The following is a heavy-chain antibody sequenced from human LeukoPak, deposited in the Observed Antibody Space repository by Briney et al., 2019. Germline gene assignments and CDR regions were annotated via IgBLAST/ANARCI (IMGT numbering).Heavy chain of an antibody. CDR3: ASNYGG. CDR2: IKQDGSEK. D-gene: IGHD4-11*01. Sequence: PGGSLRLSCAASGFDFSNYWMYRVRQAPGKGLEWVANIKQDGSEKYYVDSVRGRFTISRDNAKNSLSLQMNSLRAEDTAVYYCASNYGGWGQGTLVTVSS. V-gene: IGHV3-7*03. J-gene: IGHJ4*02. CDR1: GFDFSNYW.